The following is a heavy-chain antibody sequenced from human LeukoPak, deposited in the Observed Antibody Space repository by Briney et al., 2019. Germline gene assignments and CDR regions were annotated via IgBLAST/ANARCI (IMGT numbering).Heavy chain of an antibody. CDR3: ARVKDVNDDIMFHH. CDR2: IKQDGSQK. V-gene: IGHV3-7*01. D-gene: IGHD3-9*01. Sequence: GGSLRLSCAASGFTFNTYWMNWVRQAPGMGLERVANIKQDGSQKEYVDSVKGRFTISRDNAKNSLYLQMNSLRAADTAVYYCARVKDVNDDIMFHHWGQGSLVTVSS. J-gene: IGHJ1*01. CDR1: GFTFNTYW.